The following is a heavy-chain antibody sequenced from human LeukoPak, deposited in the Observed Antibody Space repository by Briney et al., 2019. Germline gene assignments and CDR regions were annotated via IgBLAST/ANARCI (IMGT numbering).Heavy chain of an antibody. J-gene: IGHJ4*02. Sequence: GGSLRLSCAASGFIFSTYWMHWVRQTPGKGLVWVSRINSDGDSTNYADSVTGRFTISRDNAKNTLYLQMNSLRAEDTAVYYCVRDVWGDRDGYFDNWGRGTLVTVSS. D-gene: IGHD3-16*01. CDR3: VRDVWGDRDGYFDN. V-gene: IGHV3-74*01. CDR1: GFIFSTYW. CDR2: INSDGDST.